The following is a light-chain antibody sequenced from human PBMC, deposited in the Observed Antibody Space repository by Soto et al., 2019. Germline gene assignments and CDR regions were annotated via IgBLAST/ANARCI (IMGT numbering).Light chain of an antibody. V-gene: IGLV1-40*01. CDR1: SSNIGSDS. J-gene: IGLJ2*01. CDR2: DNI. CDR3: QSYDSSLSTI. Sequence: QSVLTQPPSASGTPGQRVTISCSGSSSNIGSDSVNWYQQLPETAPKLLIYDNINRPSGVPDRFYGSKSGTSASLAITGLQAEDEADYYCQSYDSSLSTIFGGGTQLTVL.